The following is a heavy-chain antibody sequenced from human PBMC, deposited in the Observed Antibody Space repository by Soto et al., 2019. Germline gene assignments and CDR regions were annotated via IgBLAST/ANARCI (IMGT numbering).Heavy chain of an antibody. D-gene: IGHD2-21*02. CDR1: GYTFTGYY. Sequence: QVQLVQSGTEVKKAGASVKVTCKASGYTFTGYYIHWLRQAPGQGLEWLGWLNPKSGDTKYAQKFQRRVTMTNDTSISTAYMELSRLGSDDTAVYYCARGDFDTTANFYAGWFDPWGQGTLVTVSS. J-gene: IGHJ5*02. CDR2: LNPKSGDT. CDR3: ARGDFDTTANFYAGWFDP. V-gene: IGHV1-2*02.